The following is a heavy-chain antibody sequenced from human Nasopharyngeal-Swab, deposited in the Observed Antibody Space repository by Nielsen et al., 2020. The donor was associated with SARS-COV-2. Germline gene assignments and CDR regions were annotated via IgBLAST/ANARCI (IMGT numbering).Heavy chain of an antibody. CDR1: GYTFTDYY. D-gene: IGHD2-15*01. J-gene: IGHJ3*02. CDR2: INPNSGGT. Sequence: ASVKVSCKTSGYTFTDYYIHWVRQAPGQGLEWMGWINPNSGGTKYAQKFQGKFTMTRDTSISTAYMELSSLRFDDTAVYYCARVLGNDAFDMWGQGTMITVSS. CDR3: ARVLGNDAFDM. V-gene: IGHV1-2*02.